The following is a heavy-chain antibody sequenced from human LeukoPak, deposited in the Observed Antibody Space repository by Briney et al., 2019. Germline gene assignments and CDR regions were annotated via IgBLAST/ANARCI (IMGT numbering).Heavy chain of an antibody. CDR2: INPNSGGT. D-gene: IGHD2-8*01. Sequence: SVKVSCKASVYTFTGYYMHWVRQAPGQGLEWMGWINPNSGGTNYAQKFQGRVTMTRDTSISTAYMELSRLRSDDTAVYYCARASWDIVLMPGDYWGQGILVTVSS. CDR1: VYTFTGYY. V-gene: IGHV1-2*02. J-gene: IGHJ4*02. CDR3: ARASWDIVLMPGDY.